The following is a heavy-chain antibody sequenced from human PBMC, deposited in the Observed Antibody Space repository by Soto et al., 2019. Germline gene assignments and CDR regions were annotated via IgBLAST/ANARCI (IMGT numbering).Heavy chain of an antibody. CDR1: GYTFTSYA. J-gene: IGHJ4*02. Sequence: GASVKVSCKASGYTFTSYAMHWVRQAPGQRLEWMGWINAGNGNTKYSQKFQGRVTITRDTSASTAYMELSSLRSEDTAEYYCARERRAAAGSFYAYWGQGTLVTVSS. D-gene: IGHD6-13*01. CDR3: ARERRAAAGSFYAY. CDR2: INAGNGNT. V-gene: IGHV1-3*01.